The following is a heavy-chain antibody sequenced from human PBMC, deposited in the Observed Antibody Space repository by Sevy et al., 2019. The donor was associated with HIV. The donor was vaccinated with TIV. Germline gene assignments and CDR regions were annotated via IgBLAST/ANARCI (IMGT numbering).Heavy chain of an antibody. CDR1: GFTFSLYA. Sequence: GGSLRLSCAASGFTFSLYAMTWVRQAPGKGLEWVSTITISGGNTYYADSVKGRFTISRDNSKNTLSLQMNSLRAEDTAIYFCAKDHDNNWFDPWGQGTLVTVSS. J-gene: IGHJ5*02. D-gene: IGHD3-22*01. CDR2: ITISGGNT. CDR3: AKDHDNNWFDP. V-gene: IGHV3-23*01.